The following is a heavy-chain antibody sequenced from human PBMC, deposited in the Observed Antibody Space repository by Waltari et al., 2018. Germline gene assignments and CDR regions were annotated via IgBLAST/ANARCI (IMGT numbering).Heavy chain of an antibody. J-gene: IGHJ4*02. CDR3: AREAVDYDSADY. CDR1: GGSFSGYY. Sequence: QVQLQQWGAGLLKPSETLSLTCAVYGGSFSGYYLVWIRQPPGKGLEWIGEINHSGSTNYNPSLKSRVTISVDTSKNQFSLKLSSVTAADTAVYYCAREAVDYDSADYWGQGTLVTVSS. D-gene: IGHD4-17*01. CDR2: INHSGST. V-gene: IGHV4-34*01.